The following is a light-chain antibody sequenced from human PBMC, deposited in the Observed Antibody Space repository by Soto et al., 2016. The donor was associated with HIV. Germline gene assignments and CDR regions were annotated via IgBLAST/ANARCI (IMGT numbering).Light chain of an antibody. CDR2: GQN. J-gene: IGLJ2*01. CDR1: SLRSYY. V-gene: IGLV3-19*01. CDR3: MSRDNNTNPVI. Sequence: SSELTQDPAVSVALGQTVKITCQGDSLRSYYATWYQQKPGQAPVFVIYGQNNRPSGIPDRFSGSSSGDRASLTITGAQAEDEADYYCMSRDNNTNPVIFGGGTKLTVL.